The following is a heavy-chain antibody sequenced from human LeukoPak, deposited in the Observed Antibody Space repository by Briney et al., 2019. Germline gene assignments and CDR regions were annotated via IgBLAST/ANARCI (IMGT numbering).Heavy chain of an antibody. J-gene: IGHJ4*02. CDR2: ISAYNGNT. V-gene: IGHV1-18*01. CDR1: GYTFTSYG. Sequence: ASVKVSCKASGYTFTSYGISWVRQAPGQGLEWMGWISAYNGNTSYAQKLQGRVTMTTDTSTSTAYMELRSLRSDDTAVYYCARLKDSGDIVVVPADYWGQGTLVTVSS. D-gene: IGHD2-2*01. CDR3: ARLKDSGDIVVVPADY.